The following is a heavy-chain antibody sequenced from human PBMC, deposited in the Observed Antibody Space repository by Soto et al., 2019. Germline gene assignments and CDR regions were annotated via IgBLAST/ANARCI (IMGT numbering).Heavy chain of an antibody. CDR3: ARDLLAAYADY. V-gene: IGHV4-38-2*02. CDR2: IYHSGST. J-gene: IGHJ4*02. D-gene: IGHD6-13*01. Sequence: SVTLSLTCAVSGYSISSGYYWGWIRQPPGKGLEWIGSIYHSGSTYYNPSLKSRVTISVDTSKNQFSLRAEDTAVYYCARDLLAAYADYWGQGTLVTVSS. CDR1: GYSISSGYY.